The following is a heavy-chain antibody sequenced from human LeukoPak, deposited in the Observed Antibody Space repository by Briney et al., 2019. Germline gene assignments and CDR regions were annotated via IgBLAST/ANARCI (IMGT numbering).Heavy chain of an antibody. Sequence: GGSLRLSCAASGFTFSSYSMNWVRQAPGKGLEWVSSISSSSSYIYYADSVKGRFTISRDNAKNSLYLQMNSLRAEETAVYYCARVRADIVVVPAANHYYYMDVWGKGTTVTVSS. D-gene: IGHD2-2*01. CDR3: ARVRADIVVVPAANHYYYMDV. J-gene: IGHJ6*03. CDR2: ISSSSSYI. V-gene: IGHV3-21*01. CDR1: GFTFSSYS.